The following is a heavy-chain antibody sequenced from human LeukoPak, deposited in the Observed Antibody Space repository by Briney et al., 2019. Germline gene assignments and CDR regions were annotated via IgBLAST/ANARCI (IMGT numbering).Heavy chain of an antibody. J-gene: IGHJ4*02. Sequence: PGGSLRLSCAASGFTFNSYAMSWVRQAPGKGLEWVSAISGSGGSTYYADSVKGQFTISRDNSKNTLYLQMNSLRAEDTAVYYCAKRHGDGYNYVDYWGQGTLVTVSS. CDR2: ISGSGGST. D-gene: IGHD5-24*01. CDR1: GFTFNSYA. V-gene: IGHV3-23*01. CDR3: AKRHGDGYNYVDY.